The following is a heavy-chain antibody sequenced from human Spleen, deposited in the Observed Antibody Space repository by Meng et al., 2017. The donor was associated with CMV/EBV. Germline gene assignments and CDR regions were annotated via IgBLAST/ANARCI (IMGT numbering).Heavy chain of an antibody. J-gene: IGHJ5*02. Sequence: VAVLERGQELVTPSQTLSLSCTVSCGCISSGDYLWSWIRQPPGKGLEWIGYIYSSGSTYYNPSLKSRVTISVDTSKNQFSMKLSSVTAADTAVYYCARALRHNWFDPWGQGTLVTVSS. CDR2: IYSSGST. CDR3: ARALRHNWFDP. V-gene: IGHV4-30-4*08. CDR1: CGCISSGDYL.